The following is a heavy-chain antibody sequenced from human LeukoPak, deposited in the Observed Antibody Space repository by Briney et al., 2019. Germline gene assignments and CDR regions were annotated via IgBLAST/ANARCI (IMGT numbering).Heavy chain of an antibody. V-gene: IGHV1-69*02. CDR3: ARGGYDFWIGPSPGDNWFDP. Sequence: ASVKVSCKASGGTLSSYTISCVREAPGQGLEWMGRIIPILGIANYAQKFQGRVTPTADKSTSTHYMELSSLRSEDTAVYYCARGGYDFWIGPSPGDNWFDPWGQGTLVTVSS. D-gene: IGHD3-3*01. CDR1: GGTLSSYT. J-gene: IGHJ5*02. CDR2: IIPILGIA.